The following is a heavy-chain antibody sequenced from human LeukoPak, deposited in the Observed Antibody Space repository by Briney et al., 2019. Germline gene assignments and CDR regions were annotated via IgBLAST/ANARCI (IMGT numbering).Heavy chain of an antibody. J-gene: IGHJ4*02. CDR3: TKGKANQVGGLDC. D-gene: IGHD1-26*01. CDR1: GFSFSSYY. CDR2: ITENGGGT. Sequence: PGGSLRLSCEGSGFSFSSYYMSWVRQAPGKGLEWVSSITENGGGTYYADSVKGRFIISRDNSKNTLYLQMNSLRVDDTAIYYCTKGKANQVGGLDCWGQGTLVTVSS. V-gene: IGHV3-23*01.